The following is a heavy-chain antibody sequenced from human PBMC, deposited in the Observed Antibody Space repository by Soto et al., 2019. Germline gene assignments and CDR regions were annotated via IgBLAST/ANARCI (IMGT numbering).Heavy chain of an antibody. Sequence: GASLKVSCKASGYTFTVYYMHWVRQAPGQGLEWMGWINPNSGGTNYAQKFQGWVTMTRDTSISTAYMELSRLRSDDTAVYYCARGATIFYYYYMDVWGKGTTVTVSS. D-gene: IGHD3-3*01. CDR1: GYTFTVYY. V-gene: IGHV1-2*04. CDR3: ARGATIFYYYYMDV. J-gene: IGHJ6*03. CDR2: INPNSGGT.